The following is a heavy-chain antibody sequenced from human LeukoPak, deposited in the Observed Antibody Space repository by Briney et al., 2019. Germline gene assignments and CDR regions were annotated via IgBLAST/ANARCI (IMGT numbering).Heavy chain of an antibody. CDR1: GGSFSGYY. CDR2: INHSGST. J-gene: IGHJ4*02. V-gene: IGHV4-34*01. Sequence: PSETLSLTCAVHGGSFSGYYWSWIRQPPGRGPEWIGEINHSGSTNYNPSLKSRVTISVDTSKNQFSLKLSSVTAADTAVYYCARGYSGYDPFDYWGQGTLVTVSS. D-gene: IGHD5-12*01. CDR3: ARGYSGYDPFDY.